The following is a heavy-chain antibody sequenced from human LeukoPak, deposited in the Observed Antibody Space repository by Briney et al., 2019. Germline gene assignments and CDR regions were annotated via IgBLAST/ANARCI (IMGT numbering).Heavy chain of an antibody. D-gene: IGHD7-27*01. Sequence: PGGSLRLSCAASGFTFSSYWMSWVRQAPGKGLEWVANIKQDGSEKYYVDSVKGRFTISRDNSKNTLFLQMNSLRAEDTAVYYCARGETGESHFDYWGQGTLVTVSS. CDR2: IKQDGSEK. CDR3: ARGETGESHFDY. V-gene: IGHV3-7*01. J-gene: IGHJ4*02. CDR1: GFTFSSYW.